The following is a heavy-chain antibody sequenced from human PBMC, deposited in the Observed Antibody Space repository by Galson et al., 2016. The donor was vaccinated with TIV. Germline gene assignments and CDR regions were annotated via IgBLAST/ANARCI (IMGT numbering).Heavy chain of an antibody. D-gene: IGHD2-2*01. CDR1: GDTFTSYD. CDR2: VRPNSGDT. V-gene: IGHV1-8*01. J-gene: IGHJ4*02. CDR3: ARGCPTTSCYHPY. Sequence: SVKVSCKVSGDTFTSYDINWVRQAPGQGLEWMGWVRPNSGDTGYEQKFQGRVTMTRDTSISTAYLELSSLRVEDAAIYFCARGCPTTSCYHPYWGQGTLVTVSS.